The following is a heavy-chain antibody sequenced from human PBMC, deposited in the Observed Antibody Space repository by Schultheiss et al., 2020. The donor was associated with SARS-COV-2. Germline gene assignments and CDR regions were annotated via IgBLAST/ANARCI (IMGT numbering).Heavy chain of an antibody. J-gene: IGHJ5*02. CDR3: ARVGVNSAFDGGWFDP. D-gene: IGHD5-12*01. CDR1: GGSISSYY. Sequence: SQTLSLTCTVSGGSISSYYWSWIRQPPGKGLEWIGYIYYNGNTNYNPSLKSRVTISADTSKNQFSLKVSSVTSADTSVYYCARVGVNSAFDGGWFDPWGQGSLVTVSS. V-gene: IGHV4-59*01. CDR2: IYYNGNT.